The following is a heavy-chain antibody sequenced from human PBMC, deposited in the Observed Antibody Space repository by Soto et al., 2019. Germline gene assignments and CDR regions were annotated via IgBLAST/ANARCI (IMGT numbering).Heavy chain of an antibody. Sequence: EVQLVESGGGLVQPGGSLRLSCAASGFTFSNYWMSWVRQAPGKGLEWVANIKQDGSEKYYVDSVKGRFTISRDNAKNSLYLQMNSLRAEDTAVYYCARLEWLWGYFDPWGQGTLVTVSS. CDR3: ARLEWLWGYFDP. CDR1: GFTFSNYW. V-gene: IGHV3-7*01. CDR2: IKQDGSEK. D-gene: IGHD3-3*01. J-gene: IGHJ5*02.